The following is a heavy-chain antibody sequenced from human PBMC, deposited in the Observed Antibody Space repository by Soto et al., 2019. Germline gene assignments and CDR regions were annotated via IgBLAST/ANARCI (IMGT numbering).Heavy chain of an antibody. J-gene: IGHJ6*02. V-gene: IGHV5-51*03. D-gene: IGHD6-13*01. CDR2: IYPGDSDT. CDR1: GYSLTSYW. CDR3: ARDVQSSSWPYYYGMVC. Sequence: PGKSMKICCKGSGYSLTSYWIGWVRQMPGKDLEWMGIIYPGDSDTRYSPSFQGQVTISADKSISTAYLQWSSLKASDTAMYYCARDVQSSSWPYYYGMVCRGQGATVTVSS.